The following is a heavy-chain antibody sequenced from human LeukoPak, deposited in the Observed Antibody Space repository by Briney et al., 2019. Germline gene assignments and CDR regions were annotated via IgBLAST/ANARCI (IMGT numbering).Heavy chain of an antibody. CDR3: ARGNYIDYPRGFDF. Sequence: PSETLSLTCAVFGESIGDYYWNWFRQPPGKGLEWIGEINHSGSTNYSPSLKSRVTISVDTSKSQFSLTVKSVTAADTSVYYCARGNYIDYPRGFDFWGQGTPVTVPS. CDR2: INHSGST. D-gene: IGHD4-11*01. V-gene: IGHV4-34*01. J-gene: IGHJ4*02. CDR1: GESIGDYY.